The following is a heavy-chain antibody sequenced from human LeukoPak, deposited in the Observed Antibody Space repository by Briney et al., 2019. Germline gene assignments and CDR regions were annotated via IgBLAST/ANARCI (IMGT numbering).Heavy chain of an antibody. CDR1: GGSISSYY. CDR3: ARHSYSSGWYFDY. V-gene: IGHV4-59*08. Sequence: SETLSLTCTVSGGSISSYYWSWIRQPPGKGLEWIGYIYYSGSTNYNPSLKSRVTISVDTSKNQFSLKLSSVTAADTAVYYCARHSYSSGWYFDYWGQGTLVTVSS. D-gene: IGHD6-19*01. CDR2: IYYSGST. J-gene: IGHJ4*02.